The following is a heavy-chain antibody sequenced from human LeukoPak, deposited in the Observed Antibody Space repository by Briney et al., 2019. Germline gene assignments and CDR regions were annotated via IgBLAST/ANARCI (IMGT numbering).Heavy chain of an antibody. CDR2: IYYSGST. D-gene: IGHD3-16*01. CDR3: ARERGKGNWFDP. CDR1: GGSINSYY. J-gene: IGHJ5*02. V-gene: IGHV4-59*01. Sequence: PSETLSLTCTVSGGSINSYYWSWIRQPPGKGLEWIGYIYYSGSTNYNPSLKSRVTISVDTSKNQFSLKLSSVTAADTAVYYCARERGKGNWFDPWGQGTLVTVSS.